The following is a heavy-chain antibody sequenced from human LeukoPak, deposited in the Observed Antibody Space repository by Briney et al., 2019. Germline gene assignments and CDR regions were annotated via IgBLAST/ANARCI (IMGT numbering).Heavy chain of an antibody. CDR2: IRYDGNNK. Sequence: PGGSLRLSCAASRFTFNKYGMHWVRQAPGKGLEGVAFIRYDGNNKYYADSVKGRFTISRDNSKNMLYLQMNSLGTEDTAVYYCAKDRWGAVASFDYWGQGTLVTVSS. D-gene: IGHD6-19*01. J-gene: IGHJ4*02. CDR1: RFTFNKYG. V-gene: IGHV3-30*02. CDR3: AKDRWGAVASFDY.